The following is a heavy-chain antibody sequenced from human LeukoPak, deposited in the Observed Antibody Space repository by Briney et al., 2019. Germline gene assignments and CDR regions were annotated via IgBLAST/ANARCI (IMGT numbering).Heavy chain of an antibody. CDR2: IYSSGST. CDR3: ARGNSGYDYAFDI. J-gene: IGHJ3*02. D-gene: IGHD5-12*01. V-gene: IGHV4-59*01. CDR1: GGSISSYH. Sequence: SEALSLTCTVSGGSISSYHWSWIRQPPGKGLQWIGFIYSSGSTNYNPSLKSRVTISLDTSKNQFSLRVSSVTSADTAVYYCARGNSGYDYAFDIWGQGTMVTVSS.